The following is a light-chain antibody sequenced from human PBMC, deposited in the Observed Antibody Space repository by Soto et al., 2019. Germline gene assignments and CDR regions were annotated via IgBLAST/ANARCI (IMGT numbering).Light chain of an antibody. J-gene: IGLJ1*01. V-gene: IGLV2-11*01. Sequence: QSALTQPRSVSGSPGQSVTISCTGTSSDVGGYNYVSWYQQYPGKAPKPMIYDVTKRPSGVPDRFSGSKSGNTASLTISGLQAEDEADYYCCSYTTTSTLVFGTGTKVTVL. CDR1: SSDVGGYNY. CDR2: DVT. CDR3: CSYTTTSTLV.